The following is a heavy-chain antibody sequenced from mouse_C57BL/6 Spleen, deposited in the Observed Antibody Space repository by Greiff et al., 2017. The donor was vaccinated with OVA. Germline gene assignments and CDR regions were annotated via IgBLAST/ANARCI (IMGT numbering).Heavy chain of an antibody. D-gene: IGHD2-3*01. J-gene: IGHJ3*01. CDR2: INPNNGGT. CDR1: GYTFTDYN. Sequence: VQLQQSGPELVKPGASVKMSCKASGYTFTDYNMHWVKQSHGKSLEWIGYINPNNGGTSYNQKFKGKATLTVNKSSSTAYMELRSLTSEDSAVYYCARDYDGYGDWFAYWGQGTLVTVSA. V-gene: IGHV1-22*01. CDR3: ARDYDGYGDWFAY.